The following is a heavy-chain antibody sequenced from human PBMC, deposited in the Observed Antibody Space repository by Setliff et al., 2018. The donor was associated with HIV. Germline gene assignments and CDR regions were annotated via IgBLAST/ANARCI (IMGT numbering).Heavy chain of an antibody. Sequence: SETLSLTCTVSGDRISSTSYYWGWLRQPPGKGLEWIGTIYYTGDTQYNPSFKSRVTISVHTSKNQFSLRLISVTAADTAVYYCARMEATRPPRGLDSWGQGTLVTVSS. J-gene: IGHJ4*02. V-gene: IGHV4-39*01. CDR1: GDRISSTSYY. CDR2: IYYTGDT. CDR3: ARMEATRPPRGLDS. D-gene: IGHD6-6*01.